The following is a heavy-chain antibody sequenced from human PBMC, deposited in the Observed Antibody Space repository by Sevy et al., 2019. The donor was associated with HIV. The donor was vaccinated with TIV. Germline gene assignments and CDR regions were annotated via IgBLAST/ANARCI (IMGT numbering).Heavy chain of an antibody. CDR1: GFTFSDYS. V-gene: IGHV3-30*14. Sequence: GGSLRLSCAASGFTFSDYSMHWVRQAPGKGLEWVAVISYDGRNYKYNVDSVKGRFTISRDNSKNTLFLQMNSLRAEDSDIYYCARDRGEILHSAFDYWDQGTLVTVSS. D-gene: IGHD3-16*01. CDR3: ARDRGEILHSAFDY. CDR2: ISYDGRNYK. J-gene: IGHJ4*02.